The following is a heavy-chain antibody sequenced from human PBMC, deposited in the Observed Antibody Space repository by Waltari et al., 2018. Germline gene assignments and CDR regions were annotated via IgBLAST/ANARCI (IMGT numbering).Heavy chain of an antibody. CDR1: GGSISSYY. CDR3: ARREDTSGGICFDP. D-gene: IGHD2-15*01. Sequence: QVQLQESGPGLVKPSETLSLTCTVSGGSISSYYWSWIRQPPGKGLEWIGYIYYSGRTNYNPSLNSRVTISVDTSKNHFSLKLNSVTAADTAVYYCARREDTSGGICFDPWGQGTLVTVSS. V-gene: IGHV4-59*01. J-gene: IGHJ5*02. CDR2: IYYSGRT.